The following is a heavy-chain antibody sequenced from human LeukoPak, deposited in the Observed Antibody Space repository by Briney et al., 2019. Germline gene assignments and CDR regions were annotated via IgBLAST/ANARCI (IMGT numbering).Heavy chain of an antibody. V-gene: IGHV1-3*03. Sequence: PEASVKVSCKASGYTFTSYAMHWVRQAPGQRLEWMGWINAGNGNTKYSQEFQGRVTITRDTSASTAYMELSSLRSEDMAVYYCARERSGWRYFDYWGQGTLVTVSS. D-gene: IGHD6-19*01. J-gene: IGHJ4*02. CDR3: ARERSGWRYFDY. CDR2: INAGNGNT. CDR1: GYTFTSYA.